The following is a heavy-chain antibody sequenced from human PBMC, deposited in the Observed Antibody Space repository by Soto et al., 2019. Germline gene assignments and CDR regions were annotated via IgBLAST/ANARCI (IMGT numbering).Heavy chain of an antibody. CDR3: ARDAIYDGSGYYGSYFDY. D-gene: IGHD3-22*01. CDR1: AFTFRSYA. Sequence: QVQLVESGGGVVQPGRSLRLSCAASAFTFRSYAMHWVRHAPGKGLEWVAVISYDGTYKYYADSVKGRFTISRDNSKNTLYLQMSSLRPEDTAVYYCARDAIYDGSGYYGSYFDYWGQGSLVTVSS. V-gene: IGHV3-30-3*01. J-gene: IGHJ4*02. CDR2: ISYDGTYK.